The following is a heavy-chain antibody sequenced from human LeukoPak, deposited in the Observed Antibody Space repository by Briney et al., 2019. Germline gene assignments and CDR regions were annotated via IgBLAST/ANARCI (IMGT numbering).Heavy chain of an antibody. V-gene: IGHV4-61*09. CDR2: IYTSGST. D-gene: IGHD1-26*01. J-gene: IGHJ6*03. Sequence: SQSLSLTCTVSADSISSGRYYWSWIRQPAGKGLEWLGHIYTSGSTNYKPSLKSRVTISVDTSKNQFSLKLSSVTGADMAVYYCMTERGPPFNYYYMDVWATETTVTVSS. CDR3: MTERGPPFNYYYMDV. CDR1: ADSISSGRYY.